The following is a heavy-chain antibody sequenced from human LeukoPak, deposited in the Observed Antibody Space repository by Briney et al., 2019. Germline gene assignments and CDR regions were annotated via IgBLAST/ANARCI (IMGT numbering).Heavy chain of an antibody. CDR1: GYTLTELS. J-gene: IGHJ6*02. CDR3: ATQYSSSPPTYYYYGMDV. Sequence: ASVKVSCKVSGYTLTELSMHWVRQAPGKGLEWMGGFDPEDGETIYAQKFQGRVTMTEHTSTDTAYMELSSLRSEDTAVYYCATQYSSSPPTYYYYGMDVWGQETTVTVSS. D-gene: IGHD6-6*01. V-gene: IGHV1-24*01. CDR2: FDPEDGET.